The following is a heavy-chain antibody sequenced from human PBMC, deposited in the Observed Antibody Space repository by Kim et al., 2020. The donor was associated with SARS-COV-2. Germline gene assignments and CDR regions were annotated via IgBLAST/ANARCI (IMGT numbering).Heavy chain of an antibody. Sequence: GGSLRLSCAASGFTFDDYAMHWVRQAPGKGLEWVSLISGDGNSTYYADSVKGRFTISRDNSKNSLYLQMNSLRTEDTALYYCAKDPEFGSGTYYNPSYYYSGIDVGGQGTTVTVSS. D-gene: IGHD3-10*01. V-gene: IGHV3-43*02. CDR1: GFTFDDYA. CDR3: AKDPEFGSGTYYNPSYYYSGIDV. J-gene: IGHJ6*02. CDR2: ISGDGNST.